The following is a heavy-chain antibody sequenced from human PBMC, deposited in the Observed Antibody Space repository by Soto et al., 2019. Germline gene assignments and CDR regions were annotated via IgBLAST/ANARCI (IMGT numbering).Heavy chain of an antibody. CDR1: GFTFSSYA. CDR3: AKDRGSHNWGDAFDI. CDR2: ISGSGGST. J-gene: IGHJ3*02. Sequence: PGGSLRLSCAAPGFTFSSYAMSWVRQAPGKGPEWVSAISGSGGSTYYADSVKGRFTISRDNSKNTLYLQMNSLRAEDTAVYYCAKDRGSHNWGDAFDIWGQGTMVTVSS. V-gene: IGHV3-23*01. D-gene: IGHD7-27*01.